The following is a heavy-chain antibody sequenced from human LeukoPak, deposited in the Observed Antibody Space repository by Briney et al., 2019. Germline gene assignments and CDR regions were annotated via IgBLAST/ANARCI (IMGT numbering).Heavy chain of an antibody. D-gene: IGHD3-10*01. J-gene: IGHJ6*03. CDR3: ARNYYGSGSGRDFGHYYYMDV. V-gene: IGHV3-21*01. Sequence: GGSLRLSCAASGFTFSSHSMNWVRQAPGKRLEWVSSISSSSSYIYYADSVKGRFTISRDNAKNSLYLQMNSLRAEDTAVYYCARNYYGSGSGRDFGHYYYMDVWGKGTTVTISS. CDR1: GFTFSSHS. CDR2: ISSSSSYI.